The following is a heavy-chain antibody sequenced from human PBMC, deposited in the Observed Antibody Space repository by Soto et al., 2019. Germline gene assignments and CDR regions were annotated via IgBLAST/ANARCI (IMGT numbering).Heavy chain of an antibody. D-gene: IGHD3-3*01. Sequence: PGGSMGLSCAASGFTVSSYAMSWVRQAPGKGLEWVSAISGSGGSTYYADSVKGRFTISRDNSKNTLYLQMNSLRAEDTAVYYCAKGRFLEWLAYIPDAFDIWGQGTMVTVSS. CDR1: GFTVSSYA. V-gene: IGHV3-23*01. CDR2: ISGSGGST. J-gene: IGHJ3*02. CDR3: AKGRFLEWLAYIPDAFDI.